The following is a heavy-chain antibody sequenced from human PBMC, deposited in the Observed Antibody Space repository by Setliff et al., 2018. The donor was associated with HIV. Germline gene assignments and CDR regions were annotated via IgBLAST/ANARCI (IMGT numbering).Heavy chain of an antibody. CDR3: VRAFDQDFHN. J-gene: IGHJ1*01. V-gene: IGHV1-46*02. Sequence: ASVKVSCKASGYTFNNYYMHWVRQAPGRGLEWLGVVHPFHDILGSNADYAQKFQGRISITWDSSGNTLFLELGPLRSDDSATYYCVRAFDQDFHNWGQGTVVTVSS. CDR1: GYTFNNYY. CDR2: VHPFHDILGSNA. D-gene: IGHD3-9*01.